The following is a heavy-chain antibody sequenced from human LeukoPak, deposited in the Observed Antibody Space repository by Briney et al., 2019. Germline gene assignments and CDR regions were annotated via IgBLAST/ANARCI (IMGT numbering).Heavy chain of an antibody. CDR2: INHSGST. CDR1: GGSFSGYY. J-gene: IGHJ4*02. Sequence: PSETLSLTCAVYGGSFSGYYWSWIRQPPGKGLEWIGEINHSGSTNYNPSLKSRVTISVDTSKNQFSLKLSSVTAADTAVYYCARGRASSGYLYWGQGTLVTVSS. CDR3: ARGRASSGYLY. V-gene: IGHV4-34*01. D-gene: IGHD3-22*01.